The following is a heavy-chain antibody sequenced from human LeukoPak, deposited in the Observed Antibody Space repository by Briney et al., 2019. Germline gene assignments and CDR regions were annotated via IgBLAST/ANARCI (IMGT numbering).Heavy chain of an antibody. D-gene: IGHD3-10*01. V-gene: IGHV4-59*01. CDR3: ARDGAYGSGSYYPFDY. CDR2: IFYNGNT. Sequence: WETLSLTCAVSGGSISSYYWSWMRQPPGKELEGMGYIFYNGNTNYNPSLRSRVTMSLDTSKNQFSLKLTSVTAADTAVYYCARDGAYGSGSYYPFDYWGQGTLVTVSS. J-gene: IGHJ4*02. CDR1: GGSISSYY.